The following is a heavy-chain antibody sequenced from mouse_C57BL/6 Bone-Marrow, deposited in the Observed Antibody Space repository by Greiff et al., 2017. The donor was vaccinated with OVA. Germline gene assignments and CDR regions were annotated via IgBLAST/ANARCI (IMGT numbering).Heavy chain of an antibody. CDR2: INPNNGGT. Sequence: VQLQQSGPELVKPGASVKIPCKASGYTFTDYNMDWVKQSHGKSLEWIGDINPNNGGTIYNQKFKGKATLTVDKPSSTAYMERRSLTSEDTAVYYCARGALYYGFAYWGQGTLVTVSA. V-gene: IGHV1-18*01. J-gene: IGHJ3*01. CDR1: GYTFTDYN. CDR3: ARGALYYGFAY. D-gene: IGHD2-1*01.